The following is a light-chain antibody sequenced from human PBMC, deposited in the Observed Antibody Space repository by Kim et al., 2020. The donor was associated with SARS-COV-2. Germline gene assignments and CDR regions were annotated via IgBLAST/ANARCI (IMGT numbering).Light chain of an antibody. V-gene: IGKV3-15*01. Sequence: EIVMTQSPATLSVSPGERATLSCRASQSVSNNLAWYQQKPGQAPRLLIYRASTRATGIPASFSGSGSGTEFTLTISSLQSEDFAVYYCQQYNNWPLTFGGGTKVDIK. CDR2: RAS. CDR1: QSVSNN. J-gene: IGKJ4*01. CDR3: QQYNNWPLT.